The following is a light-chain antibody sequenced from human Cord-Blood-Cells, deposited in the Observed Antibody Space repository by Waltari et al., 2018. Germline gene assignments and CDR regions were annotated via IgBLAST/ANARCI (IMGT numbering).Light chain of an antibody. Sequence: QSALTQPRSVSGSPGQSVTISCTGTSSDVGGYNFVSWYQQHPGKAPKLMIYDVIKRPSGFPDRFSGSKSGNTASLTISGLQAEDEADYYCCSYAGSYTLFGGGTKLTVL. CDR3: CSYAGSYTL. CDR1: SSDVGGYNF. CDR2: DVI. J-gene: IGLJ2*01. V-gene: IGLV2-11*01.